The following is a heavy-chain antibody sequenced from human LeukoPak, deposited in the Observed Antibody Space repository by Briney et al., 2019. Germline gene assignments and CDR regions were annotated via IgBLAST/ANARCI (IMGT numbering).Heavy chain of an antibody. V-gene: IGHV4-4*02. CDR1: GGSISSSNW. Sequence: PSGTLSLTCAVSGGSISSSNWWSWVRQPPGKGLEWIGEIYHSETTPSNPSLKSRVTISVDKSKNQFSLKLSSVTAADAAVYYCASRLYEYGSFYYWGQGTLVTVSS. CDR2: IYHSETT. J-gene: IGHJ4*02. CDR3: ASRLYEYGSFYY. D-gene: IGHD3-16*01.